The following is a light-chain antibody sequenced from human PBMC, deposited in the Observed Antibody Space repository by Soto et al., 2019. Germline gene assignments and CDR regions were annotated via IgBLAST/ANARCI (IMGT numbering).Light chain of an antibody. V-gene: IGLV2-14*01. CDR2: AVT. Sequence: QSALTQPASVSGSPGQSITISCTGTSSDVGGYNYVSWYQQHPGKAPKLMIYAVTARPSGVSSRFSGSKSGNTASLTISGLQAEDEADYYCSSYTTTSAIFGTSPNVTVL. CDR3: SSYTTTSAI. J-gene: IGLJ1*01. CDR1: SSDVGGYNY.